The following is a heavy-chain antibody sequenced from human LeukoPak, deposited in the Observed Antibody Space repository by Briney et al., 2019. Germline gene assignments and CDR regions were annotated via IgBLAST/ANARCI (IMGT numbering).Heavy chain of an antibody. CDR3: ARWFYYDSSGYSGDY. D-gene: IGHD3-22*01. J-gene: IGHJ4*02. CDR2: IYYSGTT. V-gene: IGHV4-30-2*01. Sequence: PSETLSLTCAVSGGSISSGGYSWSWIRQPPGKGLEWIGYIYYSGTTYYNPSLKSRVTLSVDTSKNQFSLKLTSLTAADTAVYYCARWFYYDSSGYSGDYWGQGTLVIVSS. CDR1: GGSISSGGYS.